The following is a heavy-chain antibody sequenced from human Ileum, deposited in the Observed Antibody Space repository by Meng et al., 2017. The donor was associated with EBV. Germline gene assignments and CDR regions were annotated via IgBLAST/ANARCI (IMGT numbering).Heavy chain of an antibody. Sequence: QGQVKQSGPGLGRPSETLSLTCTVSGASVTSSGYYWSWLRQSPGKGLEWLGYVNYNGDSTYNPSLKSRVTIFIDTSKKQFYLNLTSATAADTAIYYCARDLRVGGAFDYWGQGTLVTVSS. CDR2: VNYNGDS. V-gene: IGHV4-61*08. D-gene: IGHD1-26*01. CDR1: GASVTSSGYY. CDR3: ARDLRVGGAFDY. J-gene: IGHJ4*02.